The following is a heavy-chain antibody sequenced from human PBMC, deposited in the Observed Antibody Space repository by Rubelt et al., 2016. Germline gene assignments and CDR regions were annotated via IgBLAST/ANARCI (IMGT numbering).Heavy chain of an antibody. J-gene: IGHJ4*02. CDR2: IYYSGST. CDR1: GGSISSSSYY. CDR3: ARLITCYDFWSGLDY. V-gene: IGHV4-39*01. D-gene: IGHD3-3*01. Sequence: QLQLQESGPGLVKPSETLSLTCTVSGGSISSSSYYWGWIRQPPGKGLEWIGSIYYSGSTYYNPSLKCRVTISVDTSKNQFSLKLSSVTAADTAVYYCARLITCYDFWSGLDYWGQGTLVTVSS.